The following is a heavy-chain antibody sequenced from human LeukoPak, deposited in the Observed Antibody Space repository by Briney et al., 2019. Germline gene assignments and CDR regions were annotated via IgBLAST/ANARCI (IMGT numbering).Heavy chain of an antibody. CDR2: IWYDGSNK. Sequence: PGGSLRLSCAASGFTFSSYGMHWVRQAPGKGLEWVAVIWYDGSNKYYAGSVKGRFTISRDNSKNTLYLQMNSLRAEDTAVYYCARDGALGAFDYWGQGTLVTVSS. V-gene: IGHV3-33*01. CDR3: ARDGALGAFDY. J-gene: IGHJ4*02. D-gene: IGHD3-16*01. CDR1: GFTFSSYG.